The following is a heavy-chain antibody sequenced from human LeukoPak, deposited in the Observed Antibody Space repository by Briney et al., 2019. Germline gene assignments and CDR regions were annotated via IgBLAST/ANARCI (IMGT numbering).Heavy chain of an antibody. CDR3: ARLPGSSTRIYGMDV. CDR2: ISSSSSTI. J-gene: IGHJ6*02. CDR1: GFTFSSYS. V-gene: IGHV3-48*04. D-gene: IGHD2-2*01. Sequence: GGSLRLSCAASGFTFSSYSMNWVRQAPGKGLEWVSYISSSSSTIYYADSVKGRFTISRDNAKNSLYLQMNSLRAEDTAVYYCARLPGSSTRIYGMDVWGQGTTVTVSS.